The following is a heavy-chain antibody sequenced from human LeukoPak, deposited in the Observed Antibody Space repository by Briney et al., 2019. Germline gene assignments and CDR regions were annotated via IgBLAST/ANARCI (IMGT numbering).Heavy chain of an antibody. J-gene: IGHJ4*02. CDR3: ARLGDKDVDIVATIEWGFDY. V-gene: IGHV3-48*03. D-gene: IGHD5-12*01. CDR2: ISSSGFTI. CDR1: GFPFSSYE. Sequence: GSLSLSCATSGFPFSSYEMNWVRQAPGKGLEWVSYISSSGFTIYYADSVKGRFTISRDNPRNSLFLQMNSLRAEDTAVYYCARLGDKDVDIVATIEWGFDYWGQGALVTVSS.